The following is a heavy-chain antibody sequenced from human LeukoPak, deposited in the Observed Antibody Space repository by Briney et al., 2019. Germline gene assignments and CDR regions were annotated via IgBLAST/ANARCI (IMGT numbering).Heavy chain of an antibody. CDR3: ARSEARSGSYLVYYFDY. CDR2: ISAYNGNT. Sequence: GASVKVSCKASGYTFTSYGISWVRQAPGQGLEWMGWISAYNGNTNYAQKLQGRVTMTTDTSTSTAYMELRSLRSDDTAVYYCARSEARSGSYLVYYFDYWGQGTLVTVSS. V-gene: IGHV1-18*01. CDR1: GYTFTSYG. J-gene: IGHJ4*02. D-gene: IGHD1-26*01.